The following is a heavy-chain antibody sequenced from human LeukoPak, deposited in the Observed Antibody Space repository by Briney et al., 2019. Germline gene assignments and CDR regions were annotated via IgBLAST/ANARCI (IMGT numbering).Heavy chain of an antibody. Sequence: PGGSLRLSCAASGFTFSSYWMHWVRQAPGKGLVWVSRINSDGSSTSYADSVKGRFTISRDNAKNTLYLQMNSLRAEDTAVYYCAREATADFWSGHYFSDYYYGMDVWGQGTTVTVSS. CDR1: GFTFSSYW. J-gene: IGHJ6*02. V-gene: IGHV3-74*01. CDR3: AREATADFWSGHYFSDYYYGMDV. CDR2: INSDGSST. D-gene: IGHD3-3*01.